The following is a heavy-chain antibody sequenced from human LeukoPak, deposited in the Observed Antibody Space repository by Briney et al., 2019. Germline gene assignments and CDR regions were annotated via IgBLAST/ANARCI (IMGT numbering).Heavy chain of an antibody. J-gene: IGHJ5*02. Sequence: ASVKVSCKASGYTFTGYGISWVRQAPGQGLEWMGWISAYNGNTNYAQKLQGRVTMTTDTSTSTAYMELRSLRSDDTAVYYCARDMRDIVVVPGSRGGWFDPWGQGTLVTVSS. CDR2: ISAYNGNT. D-gene: IGHD2-2*01. CDR3: ARDMRDIVVVPGSRGGWFDP. V-gene: IGHV1-18*01. CDR1: GYTFTGYG.